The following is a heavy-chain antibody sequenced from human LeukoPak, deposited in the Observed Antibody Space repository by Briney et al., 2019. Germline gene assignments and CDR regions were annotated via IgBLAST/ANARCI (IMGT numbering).Heavy chain of an antibody. V-gene: IGHV3-23*01. CDR3: VRGFYSGSYYYLDN. J-gene: IGHJ4*02. CDR2: ISGSGDNT. CDR1: GFSFSNYA. Sequence: PGGSLRLSCAASGFSFSNYAMSWVRQAPGKGLEWVSVISGSGDNTYYANSVKGRFTISRDNYKNTVYLQMDSLRAEDTAVYFCVRGFYSGSYYYLDNWGQGTQVTVSS. D-gene: IGHD1-26*01.